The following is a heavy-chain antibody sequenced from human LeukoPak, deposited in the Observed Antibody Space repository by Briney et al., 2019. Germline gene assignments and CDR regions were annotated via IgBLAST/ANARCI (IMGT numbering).Heavy chain of an antibody. CDR1: GFTFSSYS. CDR2: ISSSSSTI. Sequence: GGSLRLSCAASGFTFSSYSMSWVRQAPGKGLEGVSYISSSSSTIYYADSVKGRFTISRDNSKNTLYLQMNSLRAEDTAVYYCAKAGRIAAAGTFDYWGQGTPVTVSS. D-gene: IGHD6-13*01. V-gene: IGHV3-48*01. J-gene: IGHJ4*02. CDR3: AKAGRIAAAGTFDY.